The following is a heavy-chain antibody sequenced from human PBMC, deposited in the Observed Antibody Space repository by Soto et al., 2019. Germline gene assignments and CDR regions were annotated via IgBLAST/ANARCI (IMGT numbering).Heavy chain of an antibody. D-gene: IGHD3-10*01. V-gene: IGHV4-34*01. CDR1: GGSFSGYY. CDR3: ARGQKTYYYGSGGFDP. Sequence: QVQLQQWGAGLLKPSETLSLTCAVYGGSFSGYYWSWIRQPPGKGLEWIGEINHSGSTNYNPSLKIRVTISVDTSKNQLSLKLSSVTAAATAVYYCARGQKTYYYGSGGFDPWGQGTLVTVSS. CDR2: INHSGST. J-gene: IGHJ5*02.